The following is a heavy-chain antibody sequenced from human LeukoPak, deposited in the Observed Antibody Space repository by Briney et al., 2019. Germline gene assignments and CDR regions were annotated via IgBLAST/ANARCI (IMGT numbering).Heavy chain of an antibody. Sequence: ASVKVSCKASGGTFSSYAISWVRQAPGQGLEWMGGIIPIFGTANYAQKFQGRVTITADESTSTAYMELSSLRSEDTAVYYCARDGYTLDYYYYMDVWGKRTTVTVSS. CDR3: ARDGYTLDYYYYMDV. CDR1: GGTFSSYA. D-gene: IGHD5-24*01. J-gene: IGHJ6*03. V-gene: IGHV1-69*13. CDR2: IIPIFGTA.